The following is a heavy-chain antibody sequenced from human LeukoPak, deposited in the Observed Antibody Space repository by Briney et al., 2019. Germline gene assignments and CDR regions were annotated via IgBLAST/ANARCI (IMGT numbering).Heavy chain of an antibody. V-gene: IGHV4-59*01. CDR2: IYYSGST. Sequence: SETLSLTCTVSGGSISSYYWSWIRQPPGKGLEWIGYIYYSGSTNYNPSPKSRVTISVDTSKNQFSLKLSSVTAADTAVYYCARQRGYCSSTSCYDPPINWFDPWGQGTLVTVSS. D-gene: IGHD2-2*01. CDR1: GGSISSYY. CDR3: ARQRGYCSSTSCYDPPINWFDP. J-gene: IGHJ5*02.